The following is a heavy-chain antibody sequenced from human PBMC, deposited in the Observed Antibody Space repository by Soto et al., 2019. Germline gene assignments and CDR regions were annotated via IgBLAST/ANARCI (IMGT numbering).Heavy chain of an antibody. Sequence: SQTLSLTWAISGDSFSSNSAAWNWIRQSPSRGLEWLGSTYYWSKWYNDYAVSMRSRITISPDTSKNQVCVQLKSVTPEDAAVYYCARVGDNSGWFDYWGQGTPVTVSS. CDR2: TYYWSKWYN. J-gene: IGHJ4*02. V-gene: IGHV6-1*01. CDR3: ARVGDNSGWFDY. D-gene: IGHD6-19*01. CDR1: GDSFSSNSAA.